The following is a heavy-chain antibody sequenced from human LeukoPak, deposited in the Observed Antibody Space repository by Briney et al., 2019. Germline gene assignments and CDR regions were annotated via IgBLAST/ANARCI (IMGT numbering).Heavy chain of an antibody. V-gene: IGHV3-23*01. CDR2: ISGSGGST. J-gene: IGHJ6*03. CDR1: GFTFSSYA. Sequence: PGGSLRLSCAASGFTFSSYAMSWVRQAPGKGLEWVSAISGSGGSTYYADSVKGRFTISRDNAKNSLYLQMNSLRAEDTALYHCARDDYMDVWGKGTTVTVSS. CDR3: ARDDYMDV.